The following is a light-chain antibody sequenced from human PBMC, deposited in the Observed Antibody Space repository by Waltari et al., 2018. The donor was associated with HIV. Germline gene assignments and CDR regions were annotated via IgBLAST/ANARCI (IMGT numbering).Light chain of an antibody. Sequence: SALTQSRSVSGSPGPSVTISCPGTSRDAGGYDSVTWFLQHPGNVPKLIIYEDMKRHAGGPERLSGSKSGKTAALTITGLQTEDAADYFCCSYAGTYTYVLFGGGTKLTVL. CDR3: CSYAGTYTYVL. CDR1: SRDAGGYDS. J-gene: IGLJ3*02. V-gene: IGLV2-11*01. CDR2: EDM.